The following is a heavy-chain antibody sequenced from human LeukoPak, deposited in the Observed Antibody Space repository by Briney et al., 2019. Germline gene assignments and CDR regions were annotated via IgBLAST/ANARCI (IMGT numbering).Heavy chain of an antibody. CDR3: ARRLPISGYYGMDV. D-gene: IGHD2-2*02. J-gene: IGHJ6*02. CDR1: GGSISSYY. Sequence: PSETLSLTCTVSGGSISSYYWSWLRQPPGKGLEWIGYIYYSGSTNYNPSLKSRVTISVDTSKNQFSLKLSSVTAADTAVYYCARRLPISGYYGMDVWGQGTTVTVSS. V-gene: IGHV4-59*08. CDR2: IYYSGST.